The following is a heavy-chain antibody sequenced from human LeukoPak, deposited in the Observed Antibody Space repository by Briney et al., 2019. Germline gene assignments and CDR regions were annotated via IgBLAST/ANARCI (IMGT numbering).Heavy chain of an antibody. CDR3: ARAAPSCSSTSCLYDAFDI. V-gene: IGHV1-69*13. CDR2: IIPIFGTA. D-gene: IGHD2-2*01. CDR1: GGTFSSYA. J-gene: IGHJ3*02. Sequence: SVKVSCKASGGTFSSYAISWVRQAPGQGLEWMGGIIPIFGTANYAQKFQGRVTITADESTSTAYMELSSLRSEDTAVYYCARAAPSCSSTSCLYDAFDIWGQGTMVTVSS.